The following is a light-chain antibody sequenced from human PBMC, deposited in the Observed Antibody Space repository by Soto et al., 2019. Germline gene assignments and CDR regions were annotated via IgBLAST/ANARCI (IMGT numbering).Light chain of an antibody. V-gene: IGKV3-20*01. CDR1: QSVSSSY. Sequence: ERAKLXXRASQSVSSSYLAWYQQKPGQAPRLLIYGASSRATGIPDRFSGSGSGTDFTLTISRLEPEDFAVYYCQQYGSSPWTFGQGTKVDI. CDR2: GAS. CDR3: QQYGSSPWT. J-gene: IGKJ1*01.